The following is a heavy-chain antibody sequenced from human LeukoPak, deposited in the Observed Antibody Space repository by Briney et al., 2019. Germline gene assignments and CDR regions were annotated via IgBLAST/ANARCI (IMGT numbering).Heavy chain of an antibody. CDR3: ARGQESDDGVFDS. D-gene: IGHD1-1*01. CDR1: GFSFSSFA. J-gene: IGHJ4*02. CDR2: IRSNGATA. Sequence: GGSLRLSCAASGFSFSSFAMTWVRQAPGKGLEWVSTIRSNGATAYNADSVKGRFTISRDNSKNTVYLQMNSLRVEDTAIYYCARGQESDDGVFDSWGQGTLVTVSS. V-gene: IGHV3-23*01.